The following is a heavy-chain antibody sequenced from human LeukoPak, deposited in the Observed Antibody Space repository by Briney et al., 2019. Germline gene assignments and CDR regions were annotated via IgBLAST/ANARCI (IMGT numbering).Heavy chain of an antibody. V-gene: IGHV1-2*02. CDR3: ARDDGYGSGSYLLFYFDY. CDR1: GYTFTGYY. J-gene: IGHJ4*02. CDR2: INPNSGGT. D-gene: IGHD3-10*01. Sequence: GASVKVSCKASGYTFTGYYMHWVRQAPGQGLEWMGWINPNSGGTNYAQKFQGRVTMTRDTSISTAYMELSRLRSDDTAVYYCARDDGYGSGSYLLFYFDYWGQGTLVTVSS.